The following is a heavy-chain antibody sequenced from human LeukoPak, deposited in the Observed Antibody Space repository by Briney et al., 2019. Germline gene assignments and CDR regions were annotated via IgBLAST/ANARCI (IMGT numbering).Heavy chain of an antibody. Sequence: GGSLRLSCAASGFTFSGSAMHWVRQASGKGLGWVGRIRSKANSYATAYAASVKGRFTISRDDSKNTAYLQMNSLKAEDTAVYYCTRPPPEYDILTGNNWFDPWGQGTLVTVSS. CDR2: IRSKANSYAT. D-gene: IGHD3-9*01. CDR3: TRPPPEYDILTGNNWFDP. J-gene: IGHJ5*02. CDR1: GFTFSGSA. V-gene: IGHV3-73*01.